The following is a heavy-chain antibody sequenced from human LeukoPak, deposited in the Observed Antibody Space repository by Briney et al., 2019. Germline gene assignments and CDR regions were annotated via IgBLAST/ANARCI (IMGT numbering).Heavy chain of an antibody. J-gene: IGHJ4*02. V-gene: IGHV1-2*02. Sequence: ASVKVSCKASGYTFTGYYMHWVRQAPGQGLEYMGSINLNSGGTNYAQKFQGRVTMTRDTSISTAYMELRSLRSDDTAVYYCAREPGGTGYFDYWGQGTLVTVSS. CDR3: AREPGGTGYFDY. CDR1: GYTFTGYY. D-gene: IGHD1-1*01. CDR2: INLNSGGT.